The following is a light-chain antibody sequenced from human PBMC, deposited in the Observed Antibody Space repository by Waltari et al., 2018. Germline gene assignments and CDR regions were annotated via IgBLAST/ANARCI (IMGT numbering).Light chain of an antibody. CDR1: SPTSGTYY. Sequence: QSVLTQPPSPSTGPGQKVTIYTPCSSPTSGTYYLSWYHQFPGAAPKLLIYDNNKRPSGIPDRFSASKSGTSATLAITGLQIGDEADYYCATWDNSLRNVVFGGGTKLTVL. CDR3: ATWDNSLRNVV. V-gene: IGLV1-51*01. J-gene: IGLJ2*01. CDR2: DNN.